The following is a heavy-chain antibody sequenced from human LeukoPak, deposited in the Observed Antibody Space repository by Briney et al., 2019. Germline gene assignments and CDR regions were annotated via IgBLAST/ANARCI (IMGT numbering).Heavy chain of an antibody. CDR1: GGSFSGYY. CDR3: ARERKMTSYYYGMDV. V-gene: IGHV4-34*01. CDR2: INHSGST. J-gene: IGHJ6*02. Sequence: ASETLSLTCAVYGGSFSGYYWSRIRQPPGKGLEWIGEINHSGSTNYNPSLKSRVTISVDTSKNQFSLKLSSVTAADTAVYYCARERKMTSYYYGMDVWGQGTTVTVSS. D-gene: IGHD2-21*02.